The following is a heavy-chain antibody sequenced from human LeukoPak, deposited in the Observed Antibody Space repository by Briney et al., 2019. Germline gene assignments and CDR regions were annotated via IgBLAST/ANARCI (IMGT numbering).Heavy chain of an antibody. CDR2: TYYSGST. Sequence: PSQTLSLTCTVSGGSISSGGYYWSWIRQHPGKGLEWIGYTYYSGSTYYNPSLKSRVTISVDTSKNQFSLKLSSVTAADTAVYYCARCSAPTGDFDYWGQGTLVTVSS. V-gene: IGHV4-31*03. CDR3: ARCSAPTGDFDY. CDR1: GGSISSGGYY. J-gene: IGHJ4*02. D-gene: IGHD2-15*01.